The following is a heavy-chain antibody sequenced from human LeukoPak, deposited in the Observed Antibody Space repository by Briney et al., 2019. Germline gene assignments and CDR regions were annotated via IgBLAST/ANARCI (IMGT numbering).Heavy chain of an antibody. J-gene: IGHJ4*02. D-gene: IGHD1-26*01. Sequence: SGPTLVNPPQTLTLTCTFSGFSLSTSGMRVSWMRQPPGKALEWLARIDWDDDKFYSTSLKTRLTISKDTSKNQVVLTMTNMDPVDTATYYCARLNSGTYLDYWGQGTLVTVSS. CDR3: ARLNSGTYLDY. CDR1: GFSLSTSGMR. CDR2: IDWDDDK. V-gene: IGHV2-70*04.